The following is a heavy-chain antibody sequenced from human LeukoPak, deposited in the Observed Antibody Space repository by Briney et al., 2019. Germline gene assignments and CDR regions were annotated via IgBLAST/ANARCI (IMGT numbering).Heavy chain of an antibody. J-gene: IGHJ6*03. Sequence: GGSLRLSCAASGFTFSSYWMSWVRQAPGKGLEWVANIKRDGSEKYYVDSVKGRFTISRDNAKNSLYLQMNSLRAEDTAVYYCARQEGSSWYEFVYYYYMDVWGKGTTVTVSS. V-gene: IGHV3-7*01. D-gene: IGHD6-13*01. CDR1: GFTFSSYW. CDR2: IKRDGSEK. CDR3: ARQEGSSWYEFVYYYYMDV.